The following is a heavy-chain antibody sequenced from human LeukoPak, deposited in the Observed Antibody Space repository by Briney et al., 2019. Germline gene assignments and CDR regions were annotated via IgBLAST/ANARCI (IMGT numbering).Heavy chain of an antibody. CDR2: INPNSGGT. CDR1: GYTFTGYY. Sequence: ASVKVSCKASGYTFTGYYMHWVRQAPGQGLEWMGWINPNSGGTNYAQKFQGRVTMTRDTSISTAYMELSRLRSDDTAVYYCARGYCSGGSCHSNFDPWGQGTLVTVSS. J-gene: IGHJ5*02. V-gene: IGHV1-2*02. D-gene: IGHD2-15*01. CDR3: ARGYCSGGSCHSNFDP.